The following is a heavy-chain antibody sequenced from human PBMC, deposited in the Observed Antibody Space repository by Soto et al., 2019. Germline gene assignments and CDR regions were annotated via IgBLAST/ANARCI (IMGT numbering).Heavy chain of an antibody. V-gene: IGHV1-24*01. CDR2: FDPEDGET. CDR3: ATVSLYSSGYSTPHDY. J-gene: IGHJ4*02. Sequence: ASVKVSCKVSGYTLTELSMHWVRQAPGKGLEWMGGFDPEDGETIYTQKFQGRVTMTEDTSTDTAYMELSSLRPEDTAVYYCATVSLYSSGYSTPHDYWGQGTLVTVSS. D-gene: IGHD3-22*01. CDR1: GYTLTELS.